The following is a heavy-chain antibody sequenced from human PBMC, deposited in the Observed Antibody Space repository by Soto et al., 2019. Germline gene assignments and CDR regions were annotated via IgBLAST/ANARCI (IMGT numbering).Heavy chain of an antibody. D-gene: IGHD7-27*01. J-gene: IGHJ4*02. CDR1: GGSVSGSPYY. V-gene: IGHV4-39*01. Sequence: SETLSLTCTVSGGSVSGSPYYWGWIRQSPGKGLEWIGSIYSGGNTYFNPSLTSRVTISLDASKNQFTLKLNSVTAPDTAVYYCARQVDTGQFDYSGQGALVTVSS. CDR2: IYSGGNT. CDR3: ARQVDTGQFDY.